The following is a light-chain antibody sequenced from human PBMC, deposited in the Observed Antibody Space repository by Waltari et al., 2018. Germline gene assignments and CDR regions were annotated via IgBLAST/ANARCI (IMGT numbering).Light chain of an antibody. CDR2: GAS. V-gene: IGKV3-20*01. Sequence: EIVLTQSPGTLSLSPGERATLSCRASQSVSSSYLAWYQQKPGQAPRLLIYGASSRATGIPDRFSGSGSGTDFTLTISRLEPEDFAVYHCQQYGSSWYTFGQGTKLEIK. J-gene: IGKJ2*01. CDR1: QSVSSSY. CDR3: QQYGSSWYT.